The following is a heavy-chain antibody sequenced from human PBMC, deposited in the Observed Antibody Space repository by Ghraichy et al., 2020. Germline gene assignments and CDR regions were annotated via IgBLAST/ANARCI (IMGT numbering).Heavy chain of an antibody. Sequence: GESLNISCGASGFTFKNYWMHWVRQAPGKGLMWVSRIDTDGTGTSYADSVKGRFTISRDNAKNTVYPEMNNLRAEDTAVYYCGSVFEYWGLGTLVTVSS. V-gene: IGHV3-74*01. CDR1: GFTFKNYW. J-gene: IGHJ4*02. CDR2: IDTDGTGT. CDR3: GSVFEY.